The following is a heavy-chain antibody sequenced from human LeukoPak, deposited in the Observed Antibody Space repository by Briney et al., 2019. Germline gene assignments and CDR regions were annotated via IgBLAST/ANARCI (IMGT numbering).Heavy chain of an antibody. J-gene: IGHJ4*02. V-gene: IGHV1-69*06. CDR3: ARDRVDTAMVPFDY. CDR1: GGTFSSYA. CDR2: IIPIFGTA. D-gene: IGHD5-18*01. Sequence: SVKVSCKASGGTFSSYAISWVRQAPGQGLEWMGGIIPIFGTANYAQKFQGRVTITADKSTSTAYMELSSLRSEDTAVYYCARDRVDTAMVPFDYWGQGTLVTVSS.